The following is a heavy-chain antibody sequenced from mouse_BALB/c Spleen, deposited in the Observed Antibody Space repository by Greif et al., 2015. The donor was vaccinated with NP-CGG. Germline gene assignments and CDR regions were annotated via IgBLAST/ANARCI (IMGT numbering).Heavy chain of an antibody. CDR1: GFTFSSFG. Sequence: EVKVVESGGGLVQPGGSRKLSCAASGFTFSSFGMHWVRQAPEKGLEWVAYISSGSSTIYYADTVKGRFTISRDNPKNTLFLQMTSLRSEDTAMYYCARGYYGNYGYAMDYWGQGTSVTVSS. D-gene: IGHD2-1*01. J-gene: IGHJ4*01. V-gene: IGHV5-17*02. CDR2: ISSGSSTI. CDR3: ARGYYGNYGYAMDY.